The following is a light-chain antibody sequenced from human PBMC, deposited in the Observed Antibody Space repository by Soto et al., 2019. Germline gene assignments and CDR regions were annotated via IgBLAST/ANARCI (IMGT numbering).Light chain of an antibody. Sequence: QAVVTQPPSASGTPGQRVTISCSGSSSNVESNTVNWYQQLPGTAPKLLIYTNHQRPSGVPDRFSGSKSGTSASLAISGLQSEDEGDYYCAAWDDSLNGWVFGGGTKLTVL. CDR1: SSNVESNT. V-gene: IGLV1-44*01. CDR2: TNH. J-gene: IGLJ3*02. CDR3: AAWDDSLNGWV.